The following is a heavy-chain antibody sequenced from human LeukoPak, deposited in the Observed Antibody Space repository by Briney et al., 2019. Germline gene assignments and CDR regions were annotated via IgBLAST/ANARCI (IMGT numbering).Heavy chain of an antibody. J-gene: IGHJ4*02. CDR1: GFTFSSYE. CDR3: ARAFDY. Sequence: GGSLRLSCAASGFTFSSYEMNWVRQAPGKGLEWVSYISSSSNTMYYADPVKGRFTISRDNAKNSLYLQMNSLRDEDTAVYYCARAFDYWGQGTLVAVSS. CDR2: ISSSSNTM. V-gene: IGHV3-48*03.